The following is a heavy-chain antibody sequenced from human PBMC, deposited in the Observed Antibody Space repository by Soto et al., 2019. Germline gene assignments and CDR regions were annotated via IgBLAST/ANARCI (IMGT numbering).Heavy chain of an antibody. J-gene: IGHJ4*02. CDR3: VKGHSGSYYYFDY. CDR2: IRGSGGDT. V-gene: IGHV3-23*01. Sequence: EVQLLESGGGLVQPGGSLRLSCAASGFTFSFCAMSWVRQAPGKGLKWVSSIRGSGGDTYYADSVRGRFTISRDNSKTTLYLQMNSLRVEDTAVYYCVKGHSGSYYYFDYWGQGTLVTVSS. CDR1: GFTFSFCA. D-gene: IGHD3-22*01.